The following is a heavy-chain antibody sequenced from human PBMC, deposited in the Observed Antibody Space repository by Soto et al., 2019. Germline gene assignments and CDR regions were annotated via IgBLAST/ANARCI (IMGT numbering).Heavy chain of an antibody. Sequence: QVQLVESGGGVVQPGRSLGLSGAASGFSCSIYGMHWVRQAPGKGLERVAGISHDGNNKHYGDSVKGRFNISRDNSKNTLYLEMNSLRADATALYYCSRPPADKKWNRLQRVPLDYWGQGTLVTFSS. CDR3: SRPPADKKWNRLQRVPLDY. D-gene: IGHD4-4*01. CDR2: ISHDGNNK. V-gene: IGHV3-30*03. CDR1: GFSCSIYG. J-gene: IGHJ4*02.